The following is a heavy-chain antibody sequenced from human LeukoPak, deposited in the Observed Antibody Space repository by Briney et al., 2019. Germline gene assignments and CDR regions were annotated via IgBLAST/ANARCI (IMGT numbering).Heavy chain of an antibody. D-gene: IGHD1-26*01. CDR3: VREAAATLFDY. V-gene: IGHV3-48*04. J-gene: IGHJ4*02. CDR2: ISSSSSTI. CDR1: GFTFSSYS. Sequence: GGSLRLSCAASGFTFSSYSMNWVRQAPGKGLEWVSYISSSSSTIYYADSVKGRFSISRDNTHNSLSLRMNSLGAEDTAVYYCVREAAATLFDYWGQGTLVTVSS.